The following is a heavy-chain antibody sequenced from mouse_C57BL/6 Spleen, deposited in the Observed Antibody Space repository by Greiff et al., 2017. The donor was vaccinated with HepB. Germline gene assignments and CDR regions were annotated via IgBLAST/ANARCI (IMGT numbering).Heavy chain of an antibody. V-gene: IGHV5-4*01. CDR1: GFTFSSYA. CDR2: ISDGGSYT. J-gene: IGHJ2*01. D-gene: IGHD2-4*01. Sequence: EVQLQESGGGLVKPGGSLKLSCAASGFTFSSYAMSWVRQTPEKRLEWVATISDGGSYTYYPDNVKGRFTISRDNAKNNLYLQMSHLKSEDTAMYYCARDGIFYDYDDEYYFDYWGQGTTLTVSS. CDR3: ARDGIFYDYDDEYYFDY.